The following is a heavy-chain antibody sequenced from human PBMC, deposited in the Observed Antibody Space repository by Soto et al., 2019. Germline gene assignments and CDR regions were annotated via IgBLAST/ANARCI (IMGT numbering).Heavy chain of an antibody. CDR2: ISGDGVTT. Sequence: EVQLVESGGDLVQRGGSLRLSCAASGFPFSSYWMHWVRHTPGKGLDWVARISGDGVTTYYADSVTGRFTVSRDNARNTLSLQISGLRAAYTAVYFCARQYYGLLTGYYTDYWGQGTLVSVSS. J-gene: IGHJ4*02. D-gene: IGHD3-9*01. CDR3: ARQYYGLLTGYYTDY. V-gene: IGHV3-74*01. CDR1: GFPFSSYW.